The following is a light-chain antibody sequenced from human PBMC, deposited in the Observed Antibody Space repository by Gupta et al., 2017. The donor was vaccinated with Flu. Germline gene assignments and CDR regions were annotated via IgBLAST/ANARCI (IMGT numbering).Light chain of an antibody. CDR3: SSYTSSNTWV. V-gene: IGLV2-18*02. J-gene: IGLJ3*02. CDR1: SSDFGSYDR. CDR2: DVS. Sequence: QSALTQPASVSGSPVQSITIPCTVTSSDFGSYDRVSWYQQPPGTAPKLMISDVSKRPSGVPDRFSGSKSGNTASLTISGLQAEDEADYYCSSYTSSNTWVFGGGTKVTVL.